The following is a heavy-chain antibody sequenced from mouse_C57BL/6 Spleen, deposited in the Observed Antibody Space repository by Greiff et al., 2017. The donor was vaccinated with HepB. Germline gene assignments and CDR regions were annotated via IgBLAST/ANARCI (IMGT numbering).Heavy chain of an antibody. CDR3: ARVIYYDDDGGFDY. D-gene: IGHD2-4*01. CDR2: INYDGSST. Sequence: EVHLVASEGGLVQPGSSMKLSCTASGFTFSDYYMAWVRQVPEKGLEWVANINYDGSSTYYLDSLKSRFIISRDNAKNILYLQMSSLKSEDTATYYCARVIYYDDDGGFDYWGQSTTLTVSS. J-gene: IGHJ2*01. CDR1: GFTFSDYY. V-gene: IGHV5-16*01.